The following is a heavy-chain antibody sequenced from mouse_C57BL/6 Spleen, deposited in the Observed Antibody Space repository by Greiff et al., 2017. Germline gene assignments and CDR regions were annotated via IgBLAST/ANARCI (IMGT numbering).Heavy chain of an antibody. Sequence: QVQLQQPGAELVKPGASVKLSCKASGYTFTSYWMQWVKQRPGQGLEWIGEIDPSDSYTNYNQKFKGKATLTVDTSSSTAYMQLSSLTSEDSAVYYCARRLTGTSWGFAYWGQGTLVTVSA. CDR1: GYTFTSYW. CDR2: IDPSDSYT. D-gene: IGHD4-1*01. J-gene: IGHJ3*01. CDR3: ARRLTGTSWGFAY. V-gene: IGHV1-50*01.